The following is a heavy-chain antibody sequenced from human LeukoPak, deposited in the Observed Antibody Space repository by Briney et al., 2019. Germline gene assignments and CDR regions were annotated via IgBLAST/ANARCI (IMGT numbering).Heavy chain of an antibody. CDR3: ARERGITMVRGAPNWLDP. J-gene: IGHJ5*02. V-gene: IGHV4-39*07. D-gene: IGHD3-10*01. CDR2: IYYSGST. CDR1: GGSISSSSYY. Sequence: SETLSLTCTVSGGSISSSSYYWGWIRQPPGKGLEWIGSIYYSGSTYYNPSLKSRVTISVDTSKNQFSLKLSSVTAADTAVYYCARERGITMVRGAPNWLDPWGQGTLVTVSS.